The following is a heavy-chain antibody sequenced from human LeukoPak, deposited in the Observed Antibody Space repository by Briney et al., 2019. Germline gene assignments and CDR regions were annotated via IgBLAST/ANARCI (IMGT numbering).Heavy chain of an antibody. CDR1: GGSISSSSYF. J-gene: IGHJ3*02. Sequence: SETLSLTCTVSGGSISSSSYFWGWIRQPPGKGLGWIGRIYYSGSTNYNPSLKSRVTISVDTSKNQFSLKLSSVTAADTAVYYCTREFIVVVTATDAFDIWGQGTMVTVSS. CDR3: TREFIVVVTATDAFDI. CDR2: IYYSGST. V-gene: IGHV4-39*07. D-gene: IGHD2-21*02.